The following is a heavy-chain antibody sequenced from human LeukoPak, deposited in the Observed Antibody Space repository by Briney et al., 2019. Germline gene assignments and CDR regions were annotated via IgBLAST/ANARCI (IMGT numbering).Heavy chain of an antibody. CDR2: ISWNSGSI. CDR1: GFTFDDYA. Sequence: HSGGSLRLSCAASGFTFDDYAMYWVRQPPGKGLEWVSGISWNSGSIDYADSVKGRFTISRDNAKNSLYLQMNSLRVEDTAFYYCAKDNRRHYTRGPNPDSLHWGQGALVTVSS. V-gene: IGHV3-9*01. D-gene: IGHD2-2*02. J-gene: IGHJ4*02. CDR3: AKDNRRHYTRGPNPDSLH.